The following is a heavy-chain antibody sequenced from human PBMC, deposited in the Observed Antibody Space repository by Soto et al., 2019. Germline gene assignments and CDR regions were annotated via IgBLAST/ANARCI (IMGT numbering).Heavy chain of an antibody. V-gene: IGHV3-7*04. Sequence: EVQLVESGGGLVQPGGSLRLSCADSGFSSSPFWMTWVRQAPGKGLEWVALIKQDGSVELYVDSVKGRFTISRDNAKHSVYLQMDSLRVEDTAVYYCTGGSGWLQTDWGHGTLVTVSS. J-gene: IGHJ4*01. CDR1: GFSSSPFW. D-gene: IGHD6-19*01. CDR3: TGGSGWLQTD. CDR2: IKQDGSVE.